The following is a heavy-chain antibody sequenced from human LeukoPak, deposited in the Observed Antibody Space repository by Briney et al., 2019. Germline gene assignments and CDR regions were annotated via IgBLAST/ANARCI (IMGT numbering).Heavy chain of an antibody. CDR3: ARHRDYYDT. D-gene: IGHD3-22*01. CDR1: GSSINNNF. J-gene: IGHJ4*01. Sequence: TSETLSLTCTVSGSSINNNFWTWIRQPPGEGLEWIGYIYSSGSANYNPSLKSRVIISGDTSKNQISLRLTSVTAADTAMYFCARHRDYYDTWGHGTLVTVSS. V-gene: IGHV4-59*08. CDR2: IYSSGSA.